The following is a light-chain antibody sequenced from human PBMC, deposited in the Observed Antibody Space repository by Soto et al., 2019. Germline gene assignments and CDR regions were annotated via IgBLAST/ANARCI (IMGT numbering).Light chain of an antibody. V-gene: IGKV1-27*01. CDR2: VAS. CDR1: QGISNY. J-gene: IGKJ1*01. CDR3: QKYNSAPWS. Sequence: DIQMTQSPSSLSASVGDRVTITCRASQGISNYLAWYQQQPGKVPKLLIYVASTLQSGVPSRFSGSGSGTDSTLTISRLQPEDVATSYCQKYNSAPWSFGQGTKVEIK.